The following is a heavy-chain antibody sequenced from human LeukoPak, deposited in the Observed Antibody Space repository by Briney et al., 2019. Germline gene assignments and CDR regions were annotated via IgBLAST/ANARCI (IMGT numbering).Heavy chain of an antibody. CDR2: ISYDGSNK. J-gene: IGHJ4*02. V-gene: IGHV3-30*18. D-gene: IGHD5-18*01. CDR1: GFTFSSYE. Sequence: GGSLRLSCAASGFTFSSYEMNWVRQAPGKGLEWVAVISYDGSNKYYADSVKGRFTISRDNSKNTLYLQMNSLRAEDTAVYYCAKDIISYGYPDYWGQGTLVTVSS. CDR3: AKDIISYGYPDY.